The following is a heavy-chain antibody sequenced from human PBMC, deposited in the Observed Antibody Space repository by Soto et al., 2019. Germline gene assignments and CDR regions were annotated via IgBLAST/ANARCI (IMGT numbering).Heavy chain of an antibody. CDR2: TYYRSRWYS. Sequence: SQTLSLTCVGSGDTVSSNSVAWNWVRQSPSRGLEWLGRTYYRSRWYSDYAVSVRSRIDINADTSRNQVSLQLNSVTPEDTAVYYCARSEEDSDYYYYGMDVWGQGTTVTVSS. J-gene: IGHJ6*02. CDR3: ARSEEDSDYYYYGMDV. V-gene: IGHV6-1*01. CDR1: GDTVSSNSVA. D-gene: IGHD2-15*01.